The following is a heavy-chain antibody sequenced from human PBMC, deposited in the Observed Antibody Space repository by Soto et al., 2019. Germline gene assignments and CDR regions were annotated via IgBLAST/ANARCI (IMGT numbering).Heavy chain of an antibody. CDR1: GGSISSGGYY. D-gene: IGHD3-16*01. J-gene: IGHJ1*01. CDR2: IYYSGST. Sequence: QVQLQESGPGLVKPSQTLSLTCTVSGGSISSGGYYWSWIRQHPGKGLEWIGYIYYSGSTYYNPSIKSRVTISVDTSKTQFSLKLSSVTAADTAVYYCAREGETTSGVYFQHWGQGTLVTVSS. CDR3: AREGETTSGVYFQH. V-gene: IGHV4-31*03.